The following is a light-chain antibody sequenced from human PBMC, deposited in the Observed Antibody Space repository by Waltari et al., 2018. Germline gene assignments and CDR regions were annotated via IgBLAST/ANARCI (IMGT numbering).Light chain of an antibody. CDR2: DKN. CDR3: HSRDASGVGGS. Sequence: SSELTQDPAVSVAMGQTVRITCQGDSLRSYYASWYQQRPGQAPRLVLYDKNNQPAGVPDRCSGSSSDNTASLTITGAQAEDEASYYCHSRDASGVGGSFGGGTKLTVL. V-gene: IGLV3-19*01. CDR1: SLRSYY. J-gene: IGLJ2*01.